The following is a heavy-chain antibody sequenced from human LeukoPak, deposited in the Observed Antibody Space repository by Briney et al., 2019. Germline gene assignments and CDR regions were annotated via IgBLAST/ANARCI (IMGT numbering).Heavy chain of an antibody. CDR3: ARESPDSFYFDY. D-gene: IGHD1-14*01. Sequence: GASVEVSCKASGYRFTTYYIHWVRQAPGQGPEWMGIVIPASGGTDYGHKFQGRVTMTRDTSTNTVYMELSSLRFEDTAIYYCARESPDSFYFDYWGQGTLVTVSS. V-gene: IGHV1-46*01. J-gene: IGHJ4*02. CDR2: VIPASGGT. CDR1: GYRFTTYY.